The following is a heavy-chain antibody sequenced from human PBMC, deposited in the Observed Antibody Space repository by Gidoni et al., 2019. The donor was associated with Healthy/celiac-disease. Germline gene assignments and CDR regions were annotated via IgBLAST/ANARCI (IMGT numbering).Heavy chain of an antibody. J-gene: IGHJ4*02. Sequence: QVQLVQSGAAVKKPGASVKVSCKASGYTFTSYDITWLRQATGQGLEWIAWMNPSSSNRGYAQKFQGRVTMTRNTSISTAYMELSSLRSENTAVYYCARGFYGDYLDYWGQGTLVTVSS. D-gene: IGHD4-17*01. CDR2: MNPSSSNR. V-gene: IGHV1-8*01. CDR1: GYTFTSYD. CDR3: ARGFYGDYLDY.